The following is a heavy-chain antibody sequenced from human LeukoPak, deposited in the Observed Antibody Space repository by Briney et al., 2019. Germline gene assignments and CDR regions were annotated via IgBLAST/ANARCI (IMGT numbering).Heavy chain of an antibody. D-gene: IGHD3-22*01. Sequence: PGGSQTLSCAASGFTSSKYWMLWVRQAPGKGLESVSRINTDGTVTTYADSVKGRFTVSRDNADNTMFLQMNSVRDEDTAVYYCARGLWGQYYYDSSGNYYMDVWGKGTTVTVSS. V-gene: IGHV3-74*01. J-gene: IGHJ6*03. CDR3: ARGLWGQYYYDSSGNYYMDV. CDR1: GFTSSKYW. CDR2: INTDGTVT.